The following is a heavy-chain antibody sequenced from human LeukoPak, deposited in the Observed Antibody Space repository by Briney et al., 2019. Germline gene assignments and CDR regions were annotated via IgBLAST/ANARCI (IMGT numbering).Heavy chain of an antibody. CDR2: INHSGST. D-gene: IGHD3-9*01. Sequence: PSETLSLTCAVYGGSFSGYYWSWIRQPPGKGLEWIGEINHSGSTNYNPSLKSRVTISVDTSKNQFSLKLSSVTAADTAVYYCARGPRYFDWLGNYYYYMDVWGKGTTVTVSS. V-gene: IGHV4-34*01. CDR3: ARGPRYFDWLGNYYYYMDV. J-gene: IGHJ6*03. CDR1: GGSFSGYY.